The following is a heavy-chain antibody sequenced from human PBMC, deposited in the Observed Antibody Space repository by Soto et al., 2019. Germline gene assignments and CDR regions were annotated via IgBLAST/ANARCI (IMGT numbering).Heavy chain of an antibody. CDR2: ITDGGSST. V-gene: IGHV3-23*01. CDR3: AKNPGYYYDSTGYHFDY. D-gene: IGHD3-22*01. J-gene: IGHJ4*02. Sequence: LRLSCAASGFTFSFYVMAWVRQAPGEGLEWVSAITDGGSSTYYADSVQGRFTISRDNSKNTLYLQMNSLRAEDTAVYYCAKNPGYYYDSTGYHFDYWGQGTLVTVSS. CDR1: GFTFSFYV.